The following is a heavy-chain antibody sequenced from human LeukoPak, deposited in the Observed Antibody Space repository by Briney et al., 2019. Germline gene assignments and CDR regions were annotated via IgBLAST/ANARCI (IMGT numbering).Heavy chain of an antibody. Sequence: SGGSLRLSCAASGFTFSSYAMSWVRQAPGKGLEWVSAISGSGGSTYYADSVKGLFTISRDNSKNTLYLQMNSLRAEDTAVYYCAKDGSGSYSSFLDYWGQGTLVTVSS. J-gene: IGHJ4*02. CDR2: ISGSGGST. CDR3: AKDGSGSYSSFLDY. D-gene: IGHD1-26*01. CDR1: GFTFSSYA. V-gene: IGHV3-23*01.